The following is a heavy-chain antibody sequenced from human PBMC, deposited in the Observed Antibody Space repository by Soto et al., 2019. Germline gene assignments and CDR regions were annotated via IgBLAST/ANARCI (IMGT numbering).Heavy chain of an antibody. CDR3: ARDRYYYYSSGYYA. Sequence: PGGSMRLACAACGESVRRHLMTGVRKATGKGLEWVANIKQDGSNKYYADSVKGRFTISRDNSKNTLYLQMNSLRAEDTAVYYCARDRYYYYSSGYYAWGQRTLVTV. V-gene: IGHV3-7*01. J-gene: IGHJ5*02. CDR1: GESVRRHL. CDR2: IKQDGSNK. D-gene: IGHD3-22*01.